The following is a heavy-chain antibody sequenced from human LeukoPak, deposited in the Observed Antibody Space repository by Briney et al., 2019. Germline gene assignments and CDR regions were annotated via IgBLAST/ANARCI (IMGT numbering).Heavy chain of an antibody. CDR2: IRYDGSNK. V-gene: IGHV3-30*02. CDR3: AKGYDSSGYDIYYYYMDV. D-gene: IGHD3-22*01. Sequence: PGGSLRLSCAASGFTFDDYAMHWVRQAPGKGLEWVAFIRYDGSNKYYADSVKGRFTISRDNSKNTLYLQMNSLRAEDTAVYYCAKGYDSSGYDIYYYYMDVWGKGTTVTVSS. J-gene: IGHJ6*03. CDR1: GFTFDDYA.